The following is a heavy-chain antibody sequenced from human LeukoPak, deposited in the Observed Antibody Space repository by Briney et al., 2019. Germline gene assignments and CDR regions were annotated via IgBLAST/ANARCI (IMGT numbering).Heavy chain of an antibody. J-gene: IGHJ4*02. CDR2: ISDSGGGS. CDR3: AKGIIGVRRDYYSYFDN. D-gene: IGHD3-22*01. Sequence: PGGSLRLSCGASGFSFSNYDMNCVPQAPGKGLEWGSVISDSGGGSNYADSVKGRFTISRDNSKNTLYLQMDSRRVEDTAVYYCAKGIIGVRRDYYSYFDNWGQGTLVTVSS. CDR1: GFSFSNYD. V-gene: IGHV3-23*01.